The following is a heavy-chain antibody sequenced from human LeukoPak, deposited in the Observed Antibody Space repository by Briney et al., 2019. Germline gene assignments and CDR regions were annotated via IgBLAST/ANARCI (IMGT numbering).Heavy chain of an antibody. CDR1: GFTFSSYA. CDR3: AKGGDSSSWYYFDY. Sequence: GRSLRLSCAASGFTFSSYAMHWVRQAPGKGLEWVAVISYDGSNKYYADSVKGRFTISRDNSKNTLYLQMNSLRAEDTAVYYCAKGGDSSSWYYFDYWGQGTLVTVSS. V-gene: IGHV3-30-3*01. J-gene: IGHJ4*02. D-gene: IGHD6-13*01. CDR2: ISYDGSNK.